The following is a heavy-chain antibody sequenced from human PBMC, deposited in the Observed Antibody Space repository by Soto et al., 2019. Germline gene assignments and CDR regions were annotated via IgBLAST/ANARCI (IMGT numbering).Heavy chain of an antibody. CDR2: IYPGDSDT. V-gene: IGHV5-51*01. D-gene: IGHD2-2*01. CDR3: ARQRYCSSTSCYAIDY. CDR1: GYSFTSYW. Sequence: GESLKISCKGSGYSFTSYWIGWVRQMPGKGLEWMGIIYPGDSDTRYSPSFQGQATISADKSISTAYLQWSSLKASDTAMYYCARQRYCSSTSCYAIDYWGQGTLVTVSS. J-gene: IGHJ4*02.